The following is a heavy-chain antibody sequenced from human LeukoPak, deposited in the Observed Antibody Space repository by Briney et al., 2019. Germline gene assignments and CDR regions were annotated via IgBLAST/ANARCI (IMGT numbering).Heavy chain of an antibody. J-gene: IGHJ4*02. CDR2: ISSSSSYI. CDR1: GFTFSSYS. CDR3: ARVGIYDFWSGYTSDY. Sequence: PGGSLRLSCAASGFTFSSYSMNWVRQAPGKGLEWVSSISSSSSYIYYADSVKGRSTISRDNAKNSLYLQMNSLRAEDTAVYYCARVGIYDFWSGYTSDYWGQGTLVTVSS. D-gene: IGHD3-3*01. V-gene: IGHV3-21*01.